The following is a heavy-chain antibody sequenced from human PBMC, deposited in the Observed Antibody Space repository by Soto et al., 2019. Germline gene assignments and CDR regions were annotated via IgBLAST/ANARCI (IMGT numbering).Heavy chain of an antibody. D-gene: IGHD6-13*01. J-gene: IGHJ6*02. Sequence: KPSETLSLTCAVYGGSFSGYYWSWIRQPPGKGLEWIGEINHSGSTNYNPSLKSRVTISVDTSKNQFSLKLSSVTAADTAVYYCARGRRRAAAGRYYYYGMDVWGQGTTVTVSS. CDR3: ARGRRRAAAGRYYYYGMDV. CDR1: GGSFSGYY. V-gene: IGHV4-34*01. CDR2: INHSGST.